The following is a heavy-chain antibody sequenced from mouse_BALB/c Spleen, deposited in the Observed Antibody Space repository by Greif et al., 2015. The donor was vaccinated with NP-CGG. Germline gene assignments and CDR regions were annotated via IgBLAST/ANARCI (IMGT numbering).Heavy chain of an antibody. Sequence: VQLQESGAELMKPGASVKISCKATGYTFSSYWIEWVKQRPGHGLEWIGEILPGSGSTNYNERFKGKATFTADTSSNTAYMQLSSLTSEDSAVYYCARRGRPYYYAMDYWGQGTSVTVSS. J-gene: IGHJ4*01. V-gene: IGHV1-9*01. CDR3: ARRGRPYYYAMDY. CDR2: ILPGSGST. CDR1: GYTFSSYW. D-gene: IGHD1-2*01.